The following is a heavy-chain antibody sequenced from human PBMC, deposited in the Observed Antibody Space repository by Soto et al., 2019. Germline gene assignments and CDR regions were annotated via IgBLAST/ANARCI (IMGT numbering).Heavy chain of an antibody. CDR2: IYYSGST. Sequence: QVQLQESGPGLVKPSQTLSLTCTVSGGSISSGGYYWSWIRQHPGKGLEWIGYIYYSGSTYYNPSLTSRVAISVDTSKNQFSLKLSSVTAADTAVYYCARDLTSYGDYEGNWFDPWGQGTLVTVSS. D-gene: IGHD4-17*01. V-gene: IGHV4-31*03. J-gene: IGHJ5*02. CDR1: GGSISSGGYY. CDR3: ARDLTSYGDYEGNWFDP.